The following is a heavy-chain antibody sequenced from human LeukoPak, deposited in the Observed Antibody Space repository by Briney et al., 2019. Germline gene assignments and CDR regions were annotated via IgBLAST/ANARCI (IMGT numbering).Heavy chain of an antibody. CDR1: EFTFSDYY. Sequence: PGRSLRLSCAASEFTFSDYYMSWVRQAPGKGLEWGGFIRSKAYGVTTEHAASVKDRFTISRDDAKSIAYLQMNSLKTEDTAVYYCSRADYYGSGSPISLDVWGKGTTVTVSS. CDR2: IRSKAYGVTT. D-gene: IGHD3-10*01. J-gene: IGHJ6*04. V-gene: IGHV3-49*04. CDR3: SRADYYGSGSPISLDV.